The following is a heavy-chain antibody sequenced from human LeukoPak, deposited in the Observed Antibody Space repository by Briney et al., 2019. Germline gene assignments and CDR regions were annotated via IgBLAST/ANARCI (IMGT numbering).Heavy chain of an antibody. CDR2: IYYSGST. D-gene: IGHD3-22*01. CDR1: GGSISSSSYY. V-gene: IGHV4-39*01. Sequence: SETLSLTCTVSGGSISSSSYYWGWIRQPPGKGLEWIGSIYYSGSTYYNPSLKSRVTISVDTSKNQFSLKLSSVTAADTAVYYCARLWGCGYSNWFDPWGQGTLVTVSS. J-gene: IGHJ5*02. CDR3: ARLWGCGYSNWFDP.